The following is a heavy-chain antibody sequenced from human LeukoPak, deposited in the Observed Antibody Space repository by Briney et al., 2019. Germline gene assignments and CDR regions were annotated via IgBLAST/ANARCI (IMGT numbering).Heavy chain of an antibody. CDR1: GFIFNNYA. Sequence: GGSLRLSCAASGFIFNNYALSWVRQTPGKGLEWVSAISGSGRNTYHADSVKGRFTISRDNSRSTVDLQMNSLRVEDTGIYYCARDEIPSGTWGQGTMVIVSS. CDR2: ISGSGRNT. CDR3: ARDEIPSGT. V-gene: IGHV3-23*01. D-gene: IGHD6-25*01. J-gene: IGHJ3*01.